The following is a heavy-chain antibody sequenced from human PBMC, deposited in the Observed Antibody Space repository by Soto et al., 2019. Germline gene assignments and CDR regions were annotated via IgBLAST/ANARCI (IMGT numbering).Heavy chain of an antibody. CDR3: ARVSGSFYGSWDS. CDR2: MAYDGNRE. V-gene: IGHV3-30-3*01. D-gene: IGHD1-26*01. Sequence: QVQLVESGGGVVQPGRSLRLSCAASGFTFSMYVMHWVRQAPGKGLEWVAVMAYDGNREYYGDSVKGRFFVSRDNSQNTRYLQMNSLRPEDTAVYYCARVSGSFYGSWDSWGQGALVTVSS. CDR1: GFTFSMYV. J-gene: IGHJ4*02.